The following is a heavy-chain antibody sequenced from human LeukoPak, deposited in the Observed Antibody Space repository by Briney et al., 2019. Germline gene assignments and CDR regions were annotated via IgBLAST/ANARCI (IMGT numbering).Heavy chain of an antibody. CDR1: GFTFDDCA. Sequence: PGRSLRLSCAASGFTFDDCAMHWVRQAPGKGLEWVSGISWNSGSIGYADSVKGRFTISRDNAKNSLYLQMNSLRAEDTALYYCAKAGRYSSSWPMSYFDYWGQGTLVTVSS. J-gene: IGHJ4*02. V-gene: IGHV3-9*01. CDR2: ISWNSGSI. CDR3: AKAGRYSSSWPMSYFDY. D-gene: IGHD6-13*01.